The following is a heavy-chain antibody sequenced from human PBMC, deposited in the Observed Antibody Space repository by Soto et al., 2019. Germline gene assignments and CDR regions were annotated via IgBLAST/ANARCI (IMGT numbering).Heavy chain of an antibody. J-gene: IGHJ4*02. CDR2: IHYSGST. CDR1: GGSISNYY. CDR3: ARGGWSLDY. D-gene: IGHD2-15*01. V-gene: IGHV4-59*01. Sequence: PSETLSLTSTVSGGSISNYYWSWVRQPPGKGLEWIGYIHYSGSTDYNPSLKSRLTISVDTYKNQFSLKLSSVTAADTAVYYCARGGWSLDYWGQGTLVTVSS.